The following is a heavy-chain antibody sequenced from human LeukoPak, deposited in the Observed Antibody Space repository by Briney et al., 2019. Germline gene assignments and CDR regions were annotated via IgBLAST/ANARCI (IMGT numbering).Heavy chain of an antibody. CDR1: GFTFSSFA. Sequence: GGSLRLSCAASGFTFSSFAMSWVRQAPGKGLEWVSTISGSGGSTYYADSVKGRFTISRDNSKNTLYLQMNSLRAEDTAVYYCAKVYYGSGSYSHLDYWGQGTLVTVSS. D-gene: IGHD3-10*01. V-gene: IGHV3-23*01. CDR2: ISGSGGST. J-gene: IGHJ4*02. CDR3: AKVYYGSGSYSHLDY.